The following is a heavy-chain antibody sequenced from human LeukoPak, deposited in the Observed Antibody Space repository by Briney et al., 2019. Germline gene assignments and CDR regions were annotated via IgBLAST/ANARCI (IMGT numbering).Heavy chain of an antibody. D-gene: IGHD6-6*01. CDR2: ISYDGSNK. CDR3: AKDLREYSSSSIDY. Sequence: GRSLRLSCVASGFAFGGSGMHWVRQAPGKGLEWVAVISYDGSNKFYGDSVKSRFTISRDNSKNTLYLQLNSLRTENTAVYYCAKDLREYSSSSIDYWGQGTLVTVSS. CDR1: GFAFGGSG. J-gene: IGHJ4*02. V-gene: IGHV3-30*18.